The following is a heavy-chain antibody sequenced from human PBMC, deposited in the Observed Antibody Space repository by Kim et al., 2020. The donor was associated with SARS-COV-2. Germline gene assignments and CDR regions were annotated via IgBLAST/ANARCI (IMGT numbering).Heavy chain of an antibody. CDR3: ASLHYYDSSGHDDAFDI. Sequence: SETLSLTCAVYGGSFSGYYWSWIRQPPGKGLEWIGEINHSGSTNYNPSLKSRVTISVDTSKNQFSLKLSSVTAAGTAVYYCASLHYYDSSGHDDAFDIWGQGTMVTVSS. V-gene: IGHV4-34*01. CDR1: GGSFSGYY. J-gene: IGHJ3*02. D-gene: IGHD3-22*01. CDR2: INHSGST.